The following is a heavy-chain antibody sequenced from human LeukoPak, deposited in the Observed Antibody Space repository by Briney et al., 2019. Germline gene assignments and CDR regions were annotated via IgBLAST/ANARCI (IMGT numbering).Heavy chain of an antibody. V-gene: IGHV3-33*01. CDR3: ARSNTAMAPNYYYYGMDV. Sequence: QAPXXXXEWVXVIWYDGGKAFYIDSVKGRFTISRDNAKNSLYLQMNSLRAEDTAVYYCARSNTAMAPNYYYYGMDVWGQGTTVTVSS. D-gene: IGHD5-18*01. CDR2: IWYDGGKA. J-gene: IGHJ6*02.